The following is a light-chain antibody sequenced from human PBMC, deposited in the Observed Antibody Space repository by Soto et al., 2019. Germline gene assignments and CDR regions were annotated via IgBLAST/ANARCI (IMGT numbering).Light chain of an antibody. CDR1: QSVSSSY. V-gene: IGKV3-20*01. CDR2: GAS. Sequence: EIVLTQSPGTLSLSPGERATLSCRASQSVSSSYLAWYQQKPGQAPRLLIYGASSRATGITDRFSGSGSGTDFTLTISRLETEDFEVYYCQQYGSSRTFSQGTKVDIK. J-gene: IGKJ1*01. CDR3: QQYGSSRT.